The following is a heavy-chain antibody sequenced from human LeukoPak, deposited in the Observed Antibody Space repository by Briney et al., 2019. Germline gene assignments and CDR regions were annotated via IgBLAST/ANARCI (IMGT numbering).Heavy chain of an antibody. CDR2: INGGGTGT. V-gene: IGHV3-23*01. CDR1: GFTFSSYA. J-gene: IGHJ3*02. CDR3: AKGLGDFGRTGAFDI. D-gene: IGHD2-21*02. Sequence: GGSLRLSCAASGFTFSSYAMSWVRQAPGKGLEWVSAINGGGTGTYYADSVKGRFTISRGNSKNTLYLQMNSLRAEDTALYYCAKGLGDFGRTGAFDIWGQGTMVTVSS.